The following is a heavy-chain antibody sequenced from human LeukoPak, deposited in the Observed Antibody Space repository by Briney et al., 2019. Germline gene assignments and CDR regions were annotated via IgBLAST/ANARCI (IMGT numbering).Heavy chain of an antibody. CDR1: GLTQRVYS. J-gene: IGHJ4*02. Sequence: GRTVRLLRAASGLTQRVYSMQWATQAPGKGLVGVTSLSTSSGYINYADTVQGRFTISRDNAKSTLYLQMNSLRAEDTAMYYCARGNSNSSPLSEYWGQGTLVTVSS. CDR3: ARGNSNSSPLSEY. D-gene: IGHD6-6*01. V-gene: IGHV3-21*01. CDR2: LSTSSGYI.